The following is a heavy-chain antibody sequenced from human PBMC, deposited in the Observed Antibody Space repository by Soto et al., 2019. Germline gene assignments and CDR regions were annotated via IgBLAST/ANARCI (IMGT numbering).Heavy chain of an antibody. J-gene: IGHJ6*02. D-gene: IGHD3-16*01. CDR3: ARDRIQLRLGKYSFNCIDV. CDR2: IVPRFGSP. Sequence: QVQLVQSGAELRKPGSSLRVSCKASGGTFSDFAFRLVRQAPGQGREWMGGIVPRFGSPNYSQKFGGMGTISADTSTSTAYMEVSSLRFDDTAVYFCARDRIQLRLGKYSFNCIDVWGQGTTITVSS. V-gene: IGHV1-69*06. CDR1: GGTFSDFA.